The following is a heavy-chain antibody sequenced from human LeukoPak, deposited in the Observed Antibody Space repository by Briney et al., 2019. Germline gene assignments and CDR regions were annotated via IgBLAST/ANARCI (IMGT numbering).Heavy chain of an antibody. V-gene: IGHV6-1*01. CDR3: ARDPVGGSTIFDY. CDR1: GDSFSSNSAA. J-gene: IGHJ4*02. Sequence: RSQTLSLTCAISGDSFSSNSAAWNWIRQSPSRGLEWLGRTYYRSKWYYDYAVAVKSRISINPDTSKNQFSLQLSSVTPEDTAVYYCARDPVGGSTIFDYWGQGTLVTVSS. D-gene: IGHD1-26*01. CDR2: TYYRSKWYY.